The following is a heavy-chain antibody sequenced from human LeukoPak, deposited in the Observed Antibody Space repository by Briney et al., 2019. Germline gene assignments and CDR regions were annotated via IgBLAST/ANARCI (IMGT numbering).Heavy chain of an antibody. Sequence: GGSLRLSCAASGFSVSSNYMNWVRQAPGKGLEWVSVIYSGGSTYYADSVKGRFTISRDNSKNTLYLQMNSLRAEDTAVYYCARAELFDYWGQGTLVTVSS. V-gene: IGHV3-66*01. D-gene: IGHD3-10*01. CDR1: GFSVSSNY. CDR2: IYSGGST. CDR3: ARAELFDY. J-gene: IGHJ4*02.